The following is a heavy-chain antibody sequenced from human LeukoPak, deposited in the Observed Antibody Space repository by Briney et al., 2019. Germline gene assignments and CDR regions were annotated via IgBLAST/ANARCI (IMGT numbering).Heavy chain of an antibody. D-gene: IGHD2-21*02. J-gene: IGHJ4*02. V-gene: IGHV3-33*01. CDR1: GCTFSSCP. CDR2: IYYNGHNQ. CDR3: VRDFWLDQGDW. Sequence: GGSLRLSCAASGCTFSSCPMYWVRQAPGKGLEWVAYIYYNGHNQQYRQSVKGRFTISRDNSKNTLYLQMNSLTTEDTAVYYCVRDFWLDQGDWGGQGTLVTVSS.